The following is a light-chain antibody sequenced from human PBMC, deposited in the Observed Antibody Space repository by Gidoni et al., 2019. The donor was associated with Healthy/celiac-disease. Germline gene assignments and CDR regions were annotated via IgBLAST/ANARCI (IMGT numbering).Light chain of an antibody. Sequence: DIQMTQSPSSLSASVGDRVTITCRASQVISNYLAWYQQNPGKVPKLLIYAASTLQSGVPSRFSGSGSGTDFTLTISSLQPEDVATYYCQKYNSAPPTWTFGQGTKVEIK. V-gene: IGKV1-27*01. CDR2: AAS. CDR1: QVISNY. J-gene: IGKJ1*01. CDR3: QKYNSAPPTWT.